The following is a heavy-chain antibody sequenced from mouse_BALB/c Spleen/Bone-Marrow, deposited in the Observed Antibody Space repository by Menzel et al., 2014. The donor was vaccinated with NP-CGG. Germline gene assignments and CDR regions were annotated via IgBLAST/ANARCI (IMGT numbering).Heavy chain of an antibody. CDR1: GYTFTNYW. CDR2: INPSTGNT. D-gene: IGHD1-1*01. V-gene: IGHV1-7*01. CDR3: ARDNYGAMDY. Sequence: QVQLQQSGAELAKPGASVKMSCKASGYTFTNYWMHWVKQRPGQGLEWIGYINPSTGNTEYNQKFKDKATLTADKSSNTAFLQLSSLTSVDSAVYFCARDNYGAMDYWGQGTSLTVSS. J-gene: IGHJ4*01.